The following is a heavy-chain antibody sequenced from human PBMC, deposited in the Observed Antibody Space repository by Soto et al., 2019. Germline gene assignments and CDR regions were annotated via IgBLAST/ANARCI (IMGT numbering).Heavy chain of an antibody. J-gene: IGHJ4*02. CDR1: GYIFTTYG. V-gene: IGHV1-18*01. D-gene: IGHD1-1*01. Sequence: QVQLVQSGGEVKKPGASVKVSCQASGYIFTTYGISWVRQAPGQGLEWLGWIRPDSGDTDYAQKFHDRVTMTRDTSTSTVYMELRSLTYDDTALYYCARDRSTQDYRGQGTLVTVSS. CDR3: ARDRSTQDY. CDR2: IRPDSGDT.